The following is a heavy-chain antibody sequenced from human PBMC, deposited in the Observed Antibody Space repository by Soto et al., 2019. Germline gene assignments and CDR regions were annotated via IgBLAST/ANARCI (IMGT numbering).Heavy chain of an antibody. Sequence: QVQLVQSGSEMKKPGSSVKLTCEASGGTFRGYGVSWLRQAPGQGLEWIGGFIPKFGTANYAPKFQGRVSISTDVVTGTASVALSRVRPEATAVYFCARSSVSGFDHWYFDLWGRGTMVTVSS. CDR2: FIPKFGTA. V-gene: IGHV1-69*01. D-gene: IGHD5-12*01. J-gene: IGHJ2*01. CDR1: GGTFRGYG. CDR3: ARSSVSGFDHWYFDL.